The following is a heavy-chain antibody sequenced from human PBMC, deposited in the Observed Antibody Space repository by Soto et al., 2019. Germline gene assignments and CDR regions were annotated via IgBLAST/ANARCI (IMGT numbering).Heavy chain of an antibody. CDR1: AGSISPHY. D-gene: IGHD4-17*01. CDR2: IYYTGST. V-gene: IGHV4-59*11. CDR3: ARVNYGDYALYSFDY. J-gene: IGHJ4*02. Sequence: SETQSLPFPVSAGSISPHYWTWILELPGKGLEWIGYIYYTGSTDYSPSLTSRVTISVDMSKKQFSLKLSSVTAADTAIYYCARVNYGDYALYSFDYWGQGALVTVS.